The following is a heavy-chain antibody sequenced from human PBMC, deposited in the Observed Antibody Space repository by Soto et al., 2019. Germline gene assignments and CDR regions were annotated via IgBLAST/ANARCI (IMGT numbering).Heavy chain of an antibody. CDR1: GFTFSSYA. V-gene: IGHV3-64*01. D-gene: IGHD6-13*01. J-gene: IGHJ6*02. CDR3: AKDSRRREQQPLYPLHYYYYGMDV. Sequence: GGSLRLSCAASGFTFSSYAMHWVRQAPGKGLEYVSAISSNGGSTYYANSVKGRFTISRDNSKNTLYLQMNSLRAEDTAVYYCAKDSRRREQQPLYPLHYYYYGMDVWGQGTTVTV. CDR2: ISSNGGST.